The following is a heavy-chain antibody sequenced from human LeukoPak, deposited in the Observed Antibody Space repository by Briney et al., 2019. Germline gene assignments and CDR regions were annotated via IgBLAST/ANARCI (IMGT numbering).Heavy chain of an antibody. D-gene: IGHD6-6*01. Sequence: GGSLRLSCAASGFTFSNYGMHWVRQAPGKGLEWVAVISYDGSKKYYADSVKGRFTISRDNAKNTLYLQMNSLRAEDAAVYYCAKLIGEKSSSPLDYWGQGTLVTVSS. CDR1: GFTFSNYG. J-gene: IGHJ4*02. V-gene: IGHV3-30*18. CDR2: ISYDGSKK. CDR3: AKLIGEKSSSPLDY.